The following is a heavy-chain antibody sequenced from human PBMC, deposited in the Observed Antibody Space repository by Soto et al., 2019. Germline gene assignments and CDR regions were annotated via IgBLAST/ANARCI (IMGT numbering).Heavy chain of an antibody. Sequence: ASVKVSCKASGYTFTSYGISWVRQAPGQGLEWMGWISAYNGNTNYAQKLQGRVTMTTDTSTSTAYMELRSLRSDDTAVYYCARDYDFWSAQTLDYYYYYMDVWGKGTTVTVS. V-gene: IGHV1-18*01. CDR3: ARDYDFWSAQTLDYYYYYMDV. CDR2: ISAYNGNT. J-gene: IGHJ6*03. CDR1: GYTFTSYG. D-gene: IGHD3-3*01.